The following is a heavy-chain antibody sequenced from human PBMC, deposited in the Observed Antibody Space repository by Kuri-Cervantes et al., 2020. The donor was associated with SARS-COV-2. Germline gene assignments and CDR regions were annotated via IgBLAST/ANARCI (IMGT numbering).Heavy chain of an antibody. CDR3: ARAGTAPHWYVDL. D-gene: IGHD6-13*01. V-gene: IGHV3-13*05. CDR2: IGTAGDP. Sequence: GESLKISCAASGFTFSSYDMHWVRQATGKGLEWVSAIGTAGDPYYPGSVKGRFAISRENAKNSLYLQMNSLRAGDTAVYYCARAGTAPHWYVDLWGRGTLVTVSS. CDR1: GFTFSSYD. J-gene: IGHJ2*01.